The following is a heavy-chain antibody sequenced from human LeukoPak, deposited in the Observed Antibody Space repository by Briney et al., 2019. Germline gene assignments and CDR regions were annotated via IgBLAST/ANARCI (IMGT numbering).Heavy chain of an antibody. CDR2: IYYSGST. J-gene: IGHJ4*02. D-gene: IGHD3-16*02. V-gene: IGHV4-39*01. CDR3: ARQLMITFGGVIVSGFDY. Sequence: KASETLSLTCTVSGGSISSSSYYWGWIRQPPGKGLEWIGSIYYSGSTYYNPSLKSRVTISVDTSKNQFSLKLSSVTAADTAVYYCARQLMITFGGVIVSGFDYWGQGTLVTVSP. CDR1: GGSISSSSYY.